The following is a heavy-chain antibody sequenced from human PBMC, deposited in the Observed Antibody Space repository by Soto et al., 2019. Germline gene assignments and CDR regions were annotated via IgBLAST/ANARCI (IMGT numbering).Heavy chain of an antibody. Sequence: PSETLSLTCTVSGGSFSSSSYYWGWIRQPPGKGLEWVSSISSSSSYIYYADSVKGRFTISRDNAKNSLYLQMNSLRAEDTAVYYCATQDVEYSSSWYPFDYWGQGTLVTVSS. D-gene: IGHD6-13*01. J-gene: IGHJ4*02. CDR2: ISSSSSYI. V-gene: IGHV3-21*01. CDR1: GGSFSSSS. CDR3: ATQDVEYSSSWYPFDY.